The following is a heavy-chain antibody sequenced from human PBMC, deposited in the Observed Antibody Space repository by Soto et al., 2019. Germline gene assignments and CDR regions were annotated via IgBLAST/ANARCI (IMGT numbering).Heavy chain of an antibody. V-gene: IGHV4-4*07. CDR3: ARGQRFSDWFDP. CDR2: IYSSGNT. J-gene: IGHJ5*02. CDR1: GGTISGYY. Sequence: SETLSLTCSVSGGTISGYYWTWIRQPAGKGLEWIGRIYSSGNTKYNPSLRSRVTMSLDTSNNQFSLRLTSVTAADTAVYYCARGQRFSDWFDPWGQGTLVTVSS. D-gene: IGHD3-3*01.